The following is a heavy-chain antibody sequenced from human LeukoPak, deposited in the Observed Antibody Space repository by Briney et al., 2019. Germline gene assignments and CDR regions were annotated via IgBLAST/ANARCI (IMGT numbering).Heavy chain of an antibody. CDR2: ISWNSGSI. D-gene: IGHD6-13*01. CDR1: GFTFDDYA. V-gene: IGHV3-9*01. J-gene: IGHJ4*02. Sequence: GRSLRLSCAASGFTFDDYAMHWVRQAPGKGLEWVSGISWNSGSIGYADSVKGRFTISRDNAKNSLYLQMNGLRAEDTALYYCAAAGTSDYWGQGTLVTVSS. CDR3: AAAGTSDY.